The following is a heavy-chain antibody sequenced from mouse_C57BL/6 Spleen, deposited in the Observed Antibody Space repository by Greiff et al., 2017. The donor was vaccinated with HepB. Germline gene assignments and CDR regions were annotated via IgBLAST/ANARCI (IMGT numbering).Heavy chain of an antibody. CDR1: GFTFSSYA. J-gene: IGHJ3*01. V-gene: IGHV5-4*01. D-gene: IGHD2-4*01. Sequence: EVQLVESGGGLVKPGGSLKLSCAASGFTFSSYAMSWVRQTPEKRLEWVATISDGGSYTYYPDNVKGRFTISRYNAKNNLYLQMSHLKSEDTAMYYCARWPFYDYDEEAWFAYWGQGTLVTVSA. CDR2: ISDGGSYT. CDR3: ARWPFYDYDEEAWFAY.